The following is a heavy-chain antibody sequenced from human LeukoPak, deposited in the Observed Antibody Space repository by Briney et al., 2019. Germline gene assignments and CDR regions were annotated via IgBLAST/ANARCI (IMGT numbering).Heavy chain of an antibody. CDR2: IYSGGNT. CDR3: ARQQDTTNPGY. V-gene: IGHV3-66*04. J-gene: IGHJ4*02. D-gene: IGHD5-18*01. CDR1: GVTVSSNY. Sequence: GGSLRLSCAASGVTVSSNYMNRVRQAPGKGLEWVSIIYSGGNTYYADSAKGRFTISRDTSKNTLFLQMNGLRVEDTAVYYCARQQDTTNPGYWGQGTLVTVSS.